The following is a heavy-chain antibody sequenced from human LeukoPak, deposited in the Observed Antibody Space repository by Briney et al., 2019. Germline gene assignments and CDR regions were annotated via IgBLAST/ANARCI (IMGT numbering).Heavy chain of an antibody. V-gene: IGHV4-39*01. CDR1: GGSISSSSYY. J-gene: IGHJ4*02. CDR3: ARLGGQWLRGSDY. Sequence: KPSETLSLTCTVSGGSISSSSYYWGWIRQPPGKGPGGIGSIYYSGSTYYNPSLKSRVTISVDTSKNQFSLKLSSVTAADTAVYYCARLGGQWLRGSDYWGQGTLVTVSS. D-gene: IGHD6-19*01. CDR2: IYYSGST.